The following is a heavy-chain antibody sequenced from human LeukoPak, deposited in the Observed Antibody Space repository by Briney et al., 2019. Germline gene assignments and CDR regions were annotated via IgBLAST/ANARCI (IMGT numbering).Heavy chain of an antibody. J-gene: IGHJ4*02. V-gene: IGHV3-23*01. D-gene: IGHD3-10*01. Sequence: GGSLRLSCAASGFTFSSYGMSWVRQAPGKGLEWVSAISGSGGSTYYADSVKGRFTISRDNSKNTLYLQMNSLRAEDTAVYYCANLKASGSGSYYPPADYWGQGTLVTVSP. CDR1: GFTFSSYG. CDR3: ANLKASGSGSYYPPADY. CDR2: ISGSGGST.